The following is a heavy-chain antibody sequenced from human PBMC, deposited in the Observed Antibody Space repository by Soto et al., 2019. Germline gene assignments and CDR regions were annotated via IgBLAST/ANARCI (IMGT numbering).Heavy chain of an antibody. CDR1: GASISSSSYY. D-gene: IGHD2-15*01. Sequence: QLQLQESGPGLVKPSETLSLTCTVSGASISSSSYYWGWIRQPPGKGLEWIGSIYYSGSTYNNPSLKSRVTISVDTSKNQFSLKLSSVTAADRAVYCCARRGYCGGGSCYSEPFDIWGQGTMVTVSS. CDR2: IYYSGST. J-gene: IGHJ3*02. CDR3: ARRGYCGGGSCYSEPFDI. V-gene: IGHV4-39*01.